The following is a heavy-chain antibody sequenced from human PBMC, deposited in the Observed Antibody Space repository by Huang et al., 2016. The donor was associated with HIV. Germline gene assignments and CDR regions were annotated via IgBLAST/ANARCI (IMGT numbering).Heavy chain of an antibody. J-gene: IGHJ6*02. V-gene: IGHV3-7*01. CDR2: IKQEESEK. Sequence: VESGGRSVQPGGSLKLSCVGSTFTFGAYCMSWVRQPPGKGLEWVANIKQEESEKYYVDAVKGRFNISRDNARKVLFLEMDDLRVEDTAIYFCATKTAGMDIWGQGTTVTVSS. D-gene: IGHD1-7*01. CDR1: TFTFGAYC. CDR3: ATKTAGMDI.